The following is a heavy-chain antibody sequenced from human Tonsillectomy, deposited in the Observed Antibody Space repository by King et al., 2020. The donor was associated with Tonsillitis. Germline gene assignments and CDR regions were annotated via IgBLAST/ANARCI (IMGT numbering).Heavy chain of an antibody. CDR1: GYTFTSYG. V-gene: IGHV1-18*04. CDR2: ISAYNGNT. J-gene: IGHJ6*02. CDR3: ARASDSGSWRPFDYWAREGYYYGMDV. D-gene: IGHD1-26*01. Sequence: VQLVESGAEVKKPGASVKVSCKASGYTFTSYGISWVRQAPGQGLEWMGWISAYNGNTNYAQKLQGRVTMTTDTSTSTAYMELRSLRSDDTAVYYCARASDSGSWRPFDYWAREGYYYGMDVWGQGTTVTVSS.